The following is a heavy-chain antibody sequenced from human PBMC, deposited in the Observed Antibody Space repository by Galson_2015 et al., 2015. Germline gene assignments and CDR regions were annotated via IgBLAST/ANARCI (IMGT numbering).Heavy chain of an antibody. CDR1: GFTFSSYA. J-gene: IGHJ4*02. CDR3: AKPREIVVVPAARGY. V-gene: IGHV3-23*01. Sequence: SLRLSCAASGFTFSSYAMSWVRQAPGKGLEWVSAISGSGGSTYYADSVKGRFTISRDNSKNTLYLQMNSLRAEDTAVYYCAKPREIVVVPAARGYWGQGTLVTVSS. CDR2: ISGSGGST. D-gene: IGHD2-2*01.